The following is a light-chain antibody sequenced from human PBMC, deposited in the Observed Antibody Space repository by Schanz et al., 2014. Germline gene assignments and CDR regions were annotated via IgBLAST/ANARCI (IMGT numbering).Light chain of an antibody. Sequence: QSALTQPPSASGSPGQSVTISCTGTSSDIGGYIFVSWYQQHPGKAPKLMIYEVNKRPSGVPVRFSGSKSGNTASLTVSGVQPEDEADYYCSSYAGTYTWVFGGGTKLTVL. CDR1: SSDIGGYIF. J-gene: IGLJ3*02. CDR2: EVN. V-gene: IGLV2-8*01. CDR3: SSYAGTYTWV.